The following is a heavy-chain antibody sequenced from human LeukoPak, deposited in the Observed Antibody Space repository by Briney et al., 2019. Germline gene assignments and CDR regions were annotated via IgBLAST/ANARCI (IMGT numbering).Heavy chain of an antibody. CDR3: ARSQDCGGDCYTNHFDY. D-gene: IGHD2-21*02. Sequence: PGGSLRLSCAASGFTFSDYYMSWIRQAPGKGLEWVSYISSSGSTIYYADSVKGRFTISRDNAKNSLYLQTNSLRAEDTAVYYCARSQDCGGDCYTNHFDYWGQGTLVTVSS. CDR2: ISSSGSTI. J-gene: IGHJ4*02. V-gene: IGHV3-11*01. CDR1: GFTFSDYY.